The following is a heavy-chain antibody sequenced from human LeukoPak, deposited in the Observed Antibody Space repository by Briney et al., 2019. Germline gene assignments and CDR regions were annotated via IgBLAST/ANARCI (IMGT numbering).Heavy chain of an antibody. V-gene: IGHV3-33*01. Sequence: PGGSLRLSCEASGFTFRNYGMHWVRQAPGKGLDWVGVIWFDGSNRYYADSVKGRFTISRDNSKNTLYLQVNSVRAVDTAVYYCARDTSGYYDYWGQGALVTVSS. CDR2: IWFDGSNR. CDR1: GFTFRNYG. J-gene: IGHJ4*02. D-gene: IGHD2-15*01. CDR3: ARDTSGYYDY.